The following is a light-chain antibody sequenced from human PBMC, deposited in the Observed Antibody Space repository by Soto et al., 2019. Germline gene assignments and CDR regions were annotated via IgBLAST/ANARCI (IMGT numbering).Light chain of an antibody. CDR1: RSNIGTNF. CDR3: AAWDDSLSAGV. V-gene: IGLV1-47*01. J-gene: IGLJ3*02. CDR2: WNN. Sequence: QSVLTQPPSASGAPGQRVTIPCSGSRSNIGTNFVYWYQQFPGTAPRLLIHWNNQRPSGVPDRFSGSKSGTSASLAISGLRSEDEDDYYCAAWDDSLSAGVFGGGAMLTVL.